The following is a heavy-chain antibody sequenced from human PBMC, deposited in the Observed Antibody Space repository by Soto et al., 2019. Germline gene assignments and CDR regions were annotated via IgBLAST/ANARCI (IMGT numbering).Heavy chain of an antibody. CDR3: ARCIVATTNWFDP. Sequence: SETLSLTCTVSGGSISSYYWSWIRQPPGKGLEWIGYIYYSGSTNYNPSLKSRVTISVDTSKNQFSLKLSSVTAADTAVYYCARCIVATTNWFDPWGQGTLVTSPQ. CDR1: GGSISSYY. CDR2: IYYSGST. J-gene: IGHJ5*02. D-gene: IGHD5-12*01. V-gene: IGHV4-59*08.